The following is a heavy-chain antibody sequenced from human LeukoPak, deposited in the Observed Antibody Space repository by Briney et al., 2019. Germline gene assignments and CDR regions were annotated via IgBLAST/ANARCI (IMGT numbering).Heavy chain of an antibody. J-gene: IGHJ3*02. CDR3: ARGGDIVGATRSAFDI. D-gene: IGHD1-26*01. Sequence: GGSLRLSCAASGFTVSNSYINWVRQAPGKGLEWVSIIYSGGNTYYADSVKGRFTISRDNSKNTLYLQMNSLRAEDTAVYYCARGGDIVGATRSAFDIWGQGRKVTDSS. CDR1: GFTVSNSY. CDR2: IYSGGNT. V-gene: IGHV3-53*01.